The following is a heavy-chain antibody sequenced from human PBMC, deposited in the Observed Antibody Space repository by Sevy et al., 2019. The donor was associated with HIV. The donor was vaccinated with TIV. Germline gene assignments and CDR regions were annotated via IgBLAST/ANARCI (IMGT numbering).Heavy chain of an antibody. V-gene: IGHV3-48*02. D-gene: IGHD3-16*01. J-gene: IGHJ6*02. Sequence: GGSLRLSCAASGFTFSSYSMNWVRQAPGKGLEWVSYISRSSSTIYYAHSVKGRFTISRDNANNSLYLQMNSLRDEDTAVYYCARADVVFEYYYYGMDVWGQGTTVTVSS. CDR3: ARADVVFEYYYYGMDV. CDR1: GFTFSSYS. CDR2: ISRSSSTI.